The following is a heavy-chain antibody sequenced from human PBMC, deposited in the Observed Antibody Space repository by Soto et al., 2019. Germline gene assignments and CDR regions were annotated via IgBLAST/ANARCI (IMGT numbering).Heavy chain of an antibody. Sequence: QVQLVQSGAEVKKPGASVTVSCKASGYTFSRHGISWVRQAPGQGLEWMAWSGNTNYAQKFQGRLTLTTNPSTRTAYMELRSLRSDDTAVYYCARGADDFSSGYYYEYWGQGILGTVSS. V-gene: IGHV1-18*04. J-gene: IGHJ4*02. CDR2: SGNT. CDR1: GYTFSRHG. CDR3: ARGADDFSSGYYYEY. D-gene: IGHD3-3*01.